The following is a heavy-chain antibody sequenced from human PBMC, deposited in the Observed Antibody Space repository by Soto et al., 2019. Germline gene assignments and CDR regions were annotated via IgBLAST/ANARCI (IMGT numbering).Heavy chain of an antibody. CDR3: ARGPRASSGGTGAY. V-gene: IGHV3-74*01. CDR2: IDYDGTTT. J-gene: IGHJ1*01. Sequence: EVQLVESGGGLVQPGGSLRLSCAASGFSFDSYWMHWVRQAPGQGPVWVSRIDYDGTTTNYADSVKGRFTISRDNAKNPLYLQMNSLRPEDTGVYYCARGPRASSGGTGAYWGQGTLVTVSS. D-gene: IGHD2-2*01. CDR1: GFSFDSYW.